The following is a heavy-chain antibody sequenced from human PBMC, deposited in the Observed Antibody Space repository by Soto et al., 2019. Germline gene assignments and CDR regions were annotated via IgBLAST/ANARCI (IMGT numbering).Heavy chain of an antibody. J-gene: IGHJ4*02. Sequence: LRLSCAASGFTFDTYVMHWVRQAPGRGLEWVALIWYDGGNKYYADSVKGRFTISRDNSKNTLYLQMNSLRAEDTAVYYCARGARDFDYWGQGTLVTVSS. D-gene: IGHD3-16*01. CDR1: GFTFDTYV. CDR2: IWYDGGNK. V-gene: IGHV3-33*01. CDR3: ARGARDFDY.